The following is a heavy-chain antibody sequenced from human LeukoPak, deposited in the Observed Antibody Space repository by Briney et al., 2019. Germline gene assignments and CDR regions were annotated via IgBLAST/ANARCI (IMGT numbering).Heavy chain of an antibody. CDR1: GFTFSSYA. D-gene: IGHD4-23*01. CDR3: ARGIFDYGGVYYYGMDV. V-gene: IGHV3-23*01. Sequence: PGGSLRLSCAASGFTFSSYAMSWVRQAPGKGLEWVSAISGSGGSTYYADSVKGRFTISRDNSKNTLYPQMNSLKTEDTAVYYCARGIFDYGGVYYYGMDVWGQGTTVTVSS. CDR2: ISGSGGST. J-gene: IGHJ6*02.